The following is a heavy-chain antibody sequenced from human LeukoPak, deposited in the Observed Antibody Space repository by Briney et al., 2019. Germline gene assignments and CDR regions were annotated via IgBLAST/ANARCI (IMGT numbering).Heavy chain of an antibody. CDR1: GFTLDGYG. CDR2: ISWNGGST. CDR3: ARDGGSGWYSDY. J-gene: IGHJ4*02. Sequence: PGGSLRLSCAASGFTLDGYGMSWVRQVPGKGLEWVSGISWNGGSTDYADSVRGRFTISRDTAKKSLYLQMNSLRDEDTAFYYCARDGGSGWYSDYWGRGTLVTVSS. D-gene: IGHD6-19*01. V-gene: IGHV3-20*04.